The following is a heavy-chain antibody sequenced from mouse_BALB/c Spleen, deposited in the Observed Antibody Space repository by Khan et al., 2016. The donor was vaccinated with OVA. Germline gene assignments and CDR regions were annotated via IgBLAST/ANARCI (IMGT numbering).Heavy chain of an antibody. J-gene: IGHJ4*01. Sequence: QVQLQQSGPGLVQPSQSLSITCTVSGFSLTDYGVHWVRQSPGKGLEWLGVIWRGGSTDYNAAFMSRLSITQDNSKSQVFFRMNSLQADDTAIYYCAKLMIPYYYALDYWGQGTSVTVSS. V-gene: IGHV2-5*01. D-gene: IGHD2-4*01. CDR3: AKLMIPYYYALDY. CDR1: GFSLTDYG. CDR2: IWRGGST.